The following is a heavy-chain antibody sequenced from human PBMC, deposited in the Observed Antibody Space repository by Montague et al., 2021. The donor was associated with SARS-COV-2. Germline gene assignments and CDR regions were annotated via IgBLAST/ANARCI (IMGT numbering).Heavy chain of an antibody. Sequence: SLRLSCAASGFSFNRYAMSWVRQAPGKGPEWIAYISSSGGSIQYXDFMMGRFTISRDNARNSLYLQMNSLRAEDTAVYYCAREVAGCHGDCNDYWGQGTLVTVSS. CDR1: GFSFNRYA. V-gene: IGHV3-48*03. CDR3: AREVAGCHGDCNDY. J-gene: IGHJ4*02. CDR2: ISSSGGSI. D-gene: IGHD2-21*02.